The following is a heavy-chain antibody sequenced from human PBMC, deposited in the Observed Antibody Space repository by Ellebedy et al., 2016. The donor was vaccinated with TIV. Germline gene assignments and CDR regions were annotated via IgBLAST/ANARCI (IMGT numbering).Heavy chain of an antibody. Sequence: GESLKISXAASGFTFSSYAMSWVRQAPGKGLEWVSAISGSGGSTYYADSVKGRFTISRDNSKNTLYLQMNSLRAEDTAVYYCAKETPYCSSTSCYGDYGMDVWGQGTTVTVSS. J-gene: IGHJ6*02. CDR3: AKETPYCSSTSCYGDYGMDV. V-gene: IGHV3-23*01. D-gene: IGHD2-2*01. CDR2: ISGSGGST. CDR1: GFTFSSYA.